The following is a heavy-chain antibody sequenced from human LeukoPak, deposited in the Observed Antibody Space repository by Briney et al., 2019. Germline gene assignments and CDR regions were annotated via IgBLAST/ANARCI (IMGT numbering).Heavy chain of an antibody. CDR3: ARTREYSSSWYFPPFDP. V-gene: IGHV1-2*02. J-gene: IGHJ5*02. Sequence: ASVKVSCKASGYTFTSYDINWVRQATGQGLEWMGWINPNSGRTNYAQNFQGRVTMTRDPSISTAYMELSGLTSNDTAVYCCARTREYSSSWYFPPFDPWGQGTLVTVSS. D-gene: IGHD6-13*01. CDR1: GYTFTSYD. CDR2: INPNSGRT.